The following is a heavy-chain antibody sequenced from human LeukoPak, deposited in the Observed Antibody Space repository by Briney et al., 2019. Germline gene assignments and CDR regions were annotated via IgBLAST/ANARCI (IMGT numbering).Heavy chain of an antibody. D-gene: IGHD5-12*01. CDR2: INPNSGGT. CDR1: GYTFTSYD. V-gene: IGHV1-2*02. J-gene: IGHJ6*03. CDR3: AGTNSGYSYNLGYYYYMDV. Sequence: ASVKVSCKASGYTFTSYDINWVRQATGQGLEWMGLINPNSGGTKYAQKFQGRVTMTLDTSITTAYMELSRLRSDDTAVYYCAGTNSGYSYNLGYYYYMDVWGKGTTVTISS.